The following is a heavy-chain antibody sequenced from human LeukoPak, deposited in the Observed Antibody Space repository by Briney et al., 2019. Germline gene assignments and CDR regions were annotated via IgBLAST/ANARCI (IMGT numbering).Heavy chain of an antibody. CDR2: INPSGGSA. D-gene: IGHD3-22*01. CDR3: ARLADYDSSGYLSY. V-gene: IGHV1-46*01. CDR1: GYTFTRYY. Sequence: ASVKDSCKASGYTFTRYYMHCVRQAPGQGLEWMGIINPSGGSARYAQKFQGRVTMTRDTSTSTVYMEVSSLRSEDTAVYYCARLADYDSSGYLSYWGQGTLVAVSS. J-gene: IGHJ4*02.